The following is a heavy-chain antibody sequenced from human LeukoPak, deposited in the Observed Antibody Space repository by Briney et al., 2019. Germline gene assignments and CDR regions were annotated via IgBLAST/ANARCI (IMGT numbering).Heavy chain of an antibody. J-gene: IGHJ4*02. Sequence: ASVKVSCKASGYTFTSYGISWVRQAPGQGLEWMGWISAYNGNTNYAQKLQGRVTMTTDTSTSTAYMELRSLRSDDTAVYYCARDRSYYYDSRGYPPSDYWGQGTLVTVSS. CDR3: ARDRSYYYDSRGYPPSDY. CDR2: ISAYNGNT. CDR1: GYTFTSYG. D-gene: IGHD3-22*01. V-gene: IGHV1-18*01.